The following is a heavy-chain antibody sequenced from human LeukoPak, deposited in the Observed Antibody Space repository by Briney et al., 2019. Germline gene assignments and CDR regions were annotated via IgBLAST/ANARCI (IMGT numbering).Heavy chain of an antibody. V-gene: IGHV3-7*01. D-gene: IGHD1-14*01. CDR1: GFIFSNYY. CDR3: ARRKEVQTTFDC. Sequence: PGGPLRLSCAASGFIFSNYYMGWVRQAPGKGLEWVANIQEDGSATYYVDSVKGRFTISRDNAKNSLDLQMNSLRAEDTAVYFCARRKEVQTTFDCWGQGTLVTVSS. CDR2: IQEDGSAT. J-gene: IGHJ4*02.